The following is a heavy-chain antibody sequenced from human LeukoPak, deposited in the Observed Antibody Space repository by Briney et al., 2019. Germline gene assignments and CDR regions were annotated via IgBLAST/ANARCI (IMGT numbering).Heavy chain of an antibody. Sequence: GGSLRLSCAASGFTFSTDDMTWVRQAPGKGLEWVSTITGGGNNPYYADSVKGRFTISRDNSKNTVYLQMNSLRAEDTAVYYCTQGSWGDYWGQGTLVTVSS. J-gene: IGHJ4*02. D-gene: IGHD7-27*01. CDR3: TQGSWGDY. CDR2: ITGGGNNP. V-gene: IGHV3-23*01. CDR1: GFTFSTDD.